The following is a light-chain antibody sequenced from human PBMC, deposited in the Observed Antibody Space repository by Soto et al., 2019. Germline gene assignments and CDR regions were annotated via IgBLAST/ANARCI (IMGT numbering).Light chain of an antibody. CDR2: GGS. Sequence: LLTQSPGTLSLSPGDSATLSCRASQSFKSSYLAWYQQKPGQAPKLLIHGGSTRATGISDRFSGSGSGTDFTLTISRLEPEDFAVYHCQLYRTFGQGTKVDI. V-gene: IGKV3-20*01. CDR3: QLYRT. J-gene: IGKJ1*01. CDR1: QSFKSSY.